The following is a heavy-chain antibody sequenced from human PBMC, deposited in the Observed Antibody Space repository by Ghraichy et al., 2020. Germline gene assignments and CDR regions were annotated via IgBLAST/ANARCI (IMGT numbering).Heavy chain of an antibody. J-gene: IGHJ4*02. V-gene: IGHV4-61*01. Sequence: SETLSLTCTVSGGSVSSGSYYWSWIRQPPGKGLEWIGYVYHSGSTNYNPSLKSRVTTSLDTSKNQFSLKVTFVTAADTAVYYCARALSTGEDTFDYWGQGTLVTVSS. D-gene: IGHD3-10*01. CDR2: VYHSGST. CDR1: GGSVSSGSYY. CDR3: ARALSTGEDTFDY.